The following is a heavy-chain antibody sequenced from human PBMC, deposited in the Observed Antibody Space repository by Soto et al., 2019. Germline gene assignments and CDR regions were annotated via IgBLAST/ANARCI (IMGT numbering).Heavy chain of an antibody. J-gene: IGHJ4*02. D-gene: IGHD6-13*01. CDR3: ARSYSSSWYWVFDY. Sequence: PSETLSLTCTVSGGSISSSNYYWGWIRQPPGKGLEWIGSIFYSGSPYYNPSLKSRVTISVDTSKNQFSLKLSSVTTADTAVYYCARSYSSSWYWVFDYWGQGTLVTVSS. CDR1: GGSISSSNYY. V-gene: IGHV4-39*01. CDR2: IFYSGSP.